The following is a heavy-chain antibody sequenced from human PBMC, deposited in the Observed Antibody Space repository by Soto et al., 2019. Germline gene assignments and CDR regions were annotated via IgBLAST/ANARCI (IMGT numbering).Heavy chain of an antibody. CDR3: AVATYYDFWSGYRYYYYYGMDV. CDR2: IIPIFGTA. Sequence: ASVKVSCKASGGTFSSYAISWVRQAPGQGLEWMGGIIPIFGTANYAQKFQGRVTITADKSTSTAYMELSSLRSEDTAVYYCAVATYYDFWSGYRYYYYYGMDVLGQGITVTVSS. V-gene: IGHV1-69*06. D-gene: IGHD3-3*01. J-gene: IGHJ6*02. CDR1: GGTFSSYA.